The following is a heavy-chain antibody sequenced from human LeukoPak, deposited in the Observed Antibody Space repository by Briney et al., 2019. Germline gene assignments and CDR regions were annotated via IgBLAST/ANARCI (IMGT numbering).Heavy chain of an antibody. CDR1: GGSISSSSYY. Sequence: PSETLSLTCTVSGGSISSSSYYWGWIRQPPGKGLEWIGSMYYSGSTYYNPSLKSRVTIYVDTSKNQFSLKMSSVTAADTAVYYCARLSLIAAAGDFDYWGQGTLVTVSP. V-gene: IGHV4-39*01. D-gene: IGHD6-13*01. J-gene: IGHJ4*02. CDR3: ARLSLIAAAGDFDY. CDR2: MYYSGST.